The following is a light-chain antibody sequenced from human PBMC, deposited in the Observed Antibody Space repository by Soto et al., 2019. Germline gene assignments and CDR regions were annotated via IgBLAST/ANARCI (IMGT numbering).Light chain of an antibody. CDR1: QSVSSN. J-gene: IGKJ5*01. CDR3: QQRQYWPPIT. V-gene: IGKV3-11*01. Sequence: EIVLTQSPGTLSLSPGERATLSCRASQSVSSNSLAWYQQKPGQAPRLLIYDTSNRATGVPARFSGSGSGTDFTLTISSLEPEDCAIYYCQQRQYWPPITFGQGTRLEIK. CDR2: DTS.